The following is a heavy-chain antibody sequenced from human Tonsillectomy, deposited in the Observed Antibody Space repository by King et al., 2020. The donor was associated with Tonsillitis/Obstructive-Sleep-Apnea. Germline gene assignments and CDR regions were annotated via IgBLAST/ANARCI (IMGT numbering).Heavy chain of an antibody. J-gene: IGHJ6*03. Sequence: VQLVESGGGSVQPGGSLRLSCAASGFTFTSYAMTWVRQAPGKGLVWVSSISDNGAGTHYADSVKGRFTISRDNSKNTLYLQMNSLRVDDTAVYFCAGGPAGADYYYMDVWGKGTTVTVSS. CDR3: AGGPAGADYYYMDV. CDR2: ISDNGAGT. CDR1: GFTFTSYA. V-gene: IGHV3-23*04. D-gene: IGHD6-19*01.